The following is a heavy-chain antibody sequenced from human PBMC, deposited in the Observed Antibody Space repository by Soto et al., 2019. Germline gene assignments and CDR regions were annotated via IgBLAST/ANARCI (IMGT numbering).Heavy chain of an antibody. D-gene: IGHD1-26*01. J-gene: IGHJ6*02. CDR2: IYYSGST. V-gene: IGHV4-31*03. CDR1: GGSISSGGYY. CDR3: ARAEVGAIYGMDV. Sequence: NPSETLSLTCTVSGGSISSGGYYWSWIRQHPGKGLEWIGYIYYSGSTYYNPSLKSRVTISVDTSKNQFSLKLSSVTAADTAVYYCARAEVGAIYGMDVWGQGTTVTVSS.